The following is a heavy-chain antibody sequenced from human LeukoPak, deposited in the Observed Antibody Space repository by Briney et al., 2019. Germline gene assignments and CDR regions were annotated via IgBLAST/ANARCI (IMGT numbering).Heavy chain of an antibody. V-gene: IGHV4-59*01. D-gene: IGHD3-16*01. CDR3: ARLTTRPGGIRPLILDY. Sequence: SETLSLTCTVSGASISRYYLSWIRQSPGKGLEWIGYIYSSGSTNYNRSLESRATISVDPSKKQFSLKLSAVTAADTAVYYCARLTTRPGGIRPLILDYWGQGNLVTVSS. CDR2: IYSSGST. J-gene: IGHJ4*02. CDR1: GASISRYY.